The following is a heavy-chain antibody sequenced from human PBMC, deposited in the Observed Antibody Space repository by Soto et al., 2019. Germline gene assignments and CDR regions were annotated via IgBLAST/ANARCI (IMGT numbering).Heavy chain of an antibody. J-gene: IGHJ4*02. CDR3: ALTLWFGELKYYFDY. V-gene: IGHV2-5*02. D-gene: IGHD3-10*01. CDR1: GFSLSTSGVG. Sequence: QITLKESGPTLVKPTQTLTLTCTFSGFSLSTSGVGVGWIRQPPGKALEWLALIYWDDDKRYSPSLKSRLTITKDTSKNQVVLTMTNMDPVDTATYYCALTLWFGELKYYFDYWGQGTLVTVSS. CDR2: IYWDDDK.